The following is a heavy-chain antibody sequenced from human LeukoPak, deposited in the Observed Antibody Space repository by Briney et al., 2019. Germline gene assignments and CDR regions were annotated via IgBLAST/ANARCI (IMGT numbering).Heavy chain of an antibody. Sequence: GGPLRLSCAASGFTFSSYSMIWVRQAPGKGLEWVSYISSSSSTIYYADSVKGRFTISRDNAKHSLYLQMNSLRDEDTAVYYCARGSESYGDYTGDYWGQGTLVTVSS. CDR1: GFTFSSYS. V-gene: IGHV3-48*02. D-gene: IGHD4-17*01. CDR2: ISSSSSTI. J-gene: IGHJ4*02. CDR3: ARGSESYGDYTGDY.